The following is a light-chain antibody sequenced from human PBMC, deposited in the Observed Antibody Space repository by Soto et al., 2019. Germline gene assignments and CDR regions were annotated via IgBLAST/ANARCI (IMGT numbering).Light chain of an antibody. J-gene: IGKJ1*01. V-gene: IGKV1-5*01. Sequence: DIQMTQSPSSLSASVGDRVTITCQASQDIDKFLNWYQQKPGKPPKLLIDDASSLESGVPSRFSGSGSGTEFTLTISSLQPDDFATYYCQQYNSYPTTFGQGTKVDIK. CDR1: QDIDKF. CDR3: QQYNSYPTT. CDR2: DAS.